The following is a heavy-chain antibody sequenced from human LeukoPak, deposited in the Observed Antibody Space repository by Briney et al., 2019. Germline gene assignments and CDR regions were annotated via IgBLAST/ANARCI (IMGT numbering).Heavy chain of an antibody. J-gene: IGHJ4*02. CDR3: ARDLSAAYDF. V-gene: IGHV3-33*01. Sequence: GGSLRLSCAASGFPFRSYGMHWVRQAPGKGLEWVARLVYDERNDYANSVKGRLTISRDNSKNMLYLQMDNLRVDDTAMYYCARDLSAAYDFWGQGILVTVSS. D-gene: IGHD2-21*01. CDR1: GFPFRSYG. CDR2: LVYDERN.